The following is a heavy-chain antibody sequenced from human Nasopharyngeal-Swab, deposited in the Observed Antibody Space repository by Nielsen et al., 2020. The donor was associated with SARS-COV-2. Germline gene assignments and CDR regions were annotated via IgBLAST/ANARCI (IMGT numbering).Heavy chain of an antibody. CDR1: GYTFTSYY. D-gene: IGHD3-22*01. CDR2: INPSGGST. J-gene: IGHJ6*02. Sequence: GESLKISCKASGYTFTSYYMHWVRQAPGQGLEWMGIINPSGGSTSYAQKFQGRVTMTRDTSTSTVYMELSSLRSEDTAVYYCARGEYDSSGYTYYYGMDVWGQGTTVTVSS. V-gene: IGHV1-46*01. CDR3: ARGEYDSSGYTYYYGMDV.